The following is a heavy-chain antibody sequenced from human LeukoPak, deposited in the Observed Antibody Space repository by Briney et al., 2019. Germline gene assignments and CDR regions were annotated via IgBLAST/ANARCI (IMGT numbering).Heavy chain of an antibody. J-gene: IGHJ5*02. CDR2: IKQDGSEK. D-gene: IGHD6-13*01. Sequence: GGSLRLSCAASGFTFSSYWMSWVRQAPGKGLEWVANIKQDGSEKYYVDSVKGRFTISRDNAKNSLYLQMDSLRAEDTAVYYCARVCSSSWYGEWFDPWGQGTLVTVSS. V-gene: IGHV3-7*01. CDR1: GFTFSSYW. CDR3: ARVCSSSWYGEWFDP.